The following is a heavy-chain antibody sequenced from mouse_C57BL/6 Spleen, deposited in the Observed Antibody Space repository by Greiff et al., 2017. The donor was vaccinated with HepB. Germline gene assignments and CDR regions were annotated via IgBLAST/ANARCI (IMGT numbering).Heavy chain of an antibody. Sequence: EVQLQESGEGLVKPGGSLKLSCAASGFTFSSYAMSWVRQTPEKRLEWVAYISSGGDYIYYADTVKGRFTISRDNARNTLYLQMSSLKSEDTAMYYCTRDYGSRYWYFDVWGTGTTVTVSS. CDR3: TRDYGSRYWYFDV. V-gene: IGHV5-9-1*02. J-gene: IGHJ1*03. D-gene: IGHD1-1*01. CDR2: ISSGGDYI. CDR1: GFTFSSYA.